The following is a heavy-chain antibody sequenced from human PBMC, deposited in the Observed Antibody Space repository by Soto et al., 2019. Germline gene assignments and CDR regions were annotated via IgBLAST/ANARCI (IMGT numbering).Heavy chain of an antibody. V-gene: IGHV2-5*02. CDR3: ARGSNRLMDV. CDR2: IYWDDDK. J-gene: IGHJ6*03. D-gene: IGHD3-16*01. CDR1: GLSLSTSGVG. Sequence: QITLKESGPTLVKPTQTLTLTCTFSGLSLSTSGVGVGWIRQPPGKALEWLALIYWDDDKRYSPSLKSRLTITKHTSKNQVVLTMTNMDPVDTSTDYCARGSNRLMDVWGKGTTVTVAS.